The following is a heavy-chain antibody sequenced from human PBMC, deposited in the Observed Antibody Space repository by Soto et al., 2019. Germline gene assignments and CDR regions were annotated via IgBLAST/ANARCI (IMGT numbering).Heavy chain of an antibody. D-gene: IGHD1-26*01. Sequence: SVKVARKTAGDTLSTYAIGWGLQAPGQGLEWMGGTIPIFGTANYAQKFQGRVTITADESTSTAYMELSTLRSEDTAVYYCARHTVGAYYYGMDVWGQGTTVTVSS. J-gene: IGHJ6*02. CDR1: GDTLSTYA. CDR2: TIPIFGTA. CDR3: ARHTVGAYYYGMDV. V-gene: IGHV1-69*13.